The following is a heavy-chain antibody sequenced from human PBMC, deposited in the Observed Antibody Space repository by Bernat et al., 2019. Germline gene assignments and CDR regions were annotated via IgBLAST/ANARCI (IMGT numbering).Heavy chain of an antibody. J-gene: IGHJ4*02. D-gene: IGHD6-19*01. V-gene: IGHV3-30*18. CDR3: ANLPVAGAATFDY. Sequence: QVQLVESGGGVVQPGRSLRLSCAASGFTFSSYGMHCVRQAPGKGLEWVAVISYDGSNKYYVDSVKGRFTISRDNSKNTLYLQMNSLRAEDTAVYYCANLPVAGAATFDYWGQGTLVTVSS. CDR2: ISYDGSNK. CDR1: GFTFSSYG.